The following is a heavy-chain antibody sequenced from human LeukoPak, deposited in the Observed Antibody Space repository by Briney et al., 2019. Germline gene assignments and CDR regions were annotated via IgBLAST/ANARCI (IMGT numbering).Heavy chain of an antibody. D-gene: IGHD1-14*01. V-gene: IGHV3-74*01. CDR2: INYDGSST. CDR1: GFTFSSYW. CDR3: ARDRVTGGFDY. J-gene: IGHJ4*02. Sequence: GGSLRLSCAASGFTFSSYWMHWVRQAPGKGLVWVSRINYDGSSTIYADSVKGRFTISRDNAKNTLYLQMNSLRPEDTAVYYCARDRVTGGFDYWGQGTLVTVSS.